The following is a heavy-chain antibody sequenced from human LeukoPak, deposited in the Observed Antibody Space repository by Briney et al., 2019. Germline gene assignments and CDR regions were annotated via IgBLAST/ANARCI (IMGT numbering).Heavy chain of an antibody. CDR1: GGTFSSYA. V-gene: IGHV1-69*05. CDR3: ARQRRAGDRNWFDP. CDR2: IIPIFGTA. J-gene: IGHJ5*02. D-gene: IGHD3-16*01. Sequence: SVKVSCKASGGTFSSYAISWVRQAPGQGLEWMGGIIPIFGTANYAQKFQGRVTITTDESTSTAYMELSSLRSEDTAVYYCARQRRAGDRNWFDPWGQGTLVTVSS.